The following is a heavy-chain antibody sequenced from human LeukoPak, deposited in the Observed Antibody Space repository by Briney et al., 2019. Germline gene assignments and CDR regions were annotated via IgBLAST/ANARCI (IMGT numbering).Heavy chain of an antibody. Sequence: GGSLRLSCAASGLTFSSNCMSWVRQAPGKGLEWVSFIYSGGDTYYADSVKGRFTISRDNSKNTLYLQMNSLRAEDTAVYYCAKSSGSGFDYWGQGTLVTVSS. CDR1: GLTFSSNC. D-gene: IGHD3-10*01. V-gene: IGHV3-53*05. CDR3: AKSSGSGFDY. J-gene: IGHJ4*02. CDR2: IYSGGDT.